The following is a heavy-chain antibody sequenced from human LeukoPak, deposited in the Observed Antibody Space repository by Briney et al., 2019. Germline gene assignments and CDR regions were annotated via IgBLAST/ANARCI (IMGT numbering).Heavy chain of an antibody. CDR2: IYYSGST. Sequence: SETLSLTCAVSGGSISSSSYYWGWIRQPPGKGLEWIGSIYYSGSTYYTPSLKSRVTISVDTSKNQFSLKLSSVTAADTAVYYCARLPYGSSWFDPWGQGTLVTVSS. CDR1: GGSISSSSYY. V-gene: IGHV4-39*01. J-gene: IGHJ5*02. CDR3: ARLPYGSSWFDP. D-gene: IGHD3-10*01.